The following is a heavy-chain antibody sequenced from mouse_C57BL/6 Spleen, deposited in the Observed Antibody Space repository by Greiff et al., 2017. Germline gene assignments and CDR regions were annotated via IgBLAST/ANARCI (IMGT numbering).Heavy chain of an antibody. CDR1: GFSLSTSGMG. Sequence: QVTLKESGPGILQSSQTLSLTCSFSGFSLSTSGMGVSWIRQPSGKGLEWLAHIYWDDDKRYNPSLKRRLTISKDTSRHQVFLKIPSVDTADTATYYRPRRPPPYYGTRYAMDYWGQGTSGTVSS. CDR3: PRRPPPYYGTRYAMDY. J-gene: IGHJ4*01. CDR2: IYWDDDK. D-gene: IGHD2-10*01. V-gene: IGHV8-12*01.